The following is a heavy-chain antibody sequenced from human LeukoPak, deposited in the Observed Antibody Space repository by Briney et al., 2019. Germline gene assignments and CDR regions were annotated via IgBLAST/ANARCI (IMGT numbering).Heavy chain of an antibody. Sequence: PGGPLRLSCAASGFTFSNAWMSWVRQAPGKGLEWVGRIKSKTDGGTTDYAAPVKGRFTISRDDSKNTLYLQMNSLKTEDTAVYYCTTDIILLWFGELLKDIDYWGQGTLVTVSS. CDR1: GFTFSNAW. D-gene: IGHD3-10*01. CDR3: TTDIILLWFGELLKDIDY. J-gene: IGHJ4*02. V-gene: IGHV3-15*01. CDR2: IKSKTDGGTT.